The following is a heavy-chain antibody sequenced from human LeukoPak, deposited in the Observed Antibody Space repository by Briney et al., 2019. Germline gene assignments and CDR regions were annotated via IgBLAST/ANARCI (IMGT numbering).Heavy chain of an antibody. CDR3: ASTRLAPHAQN. Sequence: PSETLSLTCAVYGGSFSGYYWSWIRQPPGKGLEWIGKINHSGSTNYNPSLKSRVTISVDTSKNQFSLKLSSVTAADTAVYYCASTRLAPHAQNWGQGTLVTVSS. CDR1: GGSFSGYY. V-gene: IGHV4-34*01. CDR2: INHSGST. J-gene: IGHJ4*02.